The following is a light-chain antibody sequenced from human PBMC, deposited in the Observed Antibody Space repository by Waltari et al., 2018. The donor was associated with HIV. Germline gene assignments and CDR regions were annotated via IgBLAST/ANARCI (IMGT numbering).Light chain of an antibody. CDR3: AAWDDSLNAVV. J-gene: IGLJ2*01. CDR2: SNN. CDR1: SSNIGSNT. V-gene: IGLV1-44*01. Sequence: QSVLPQPPSASGTPGQRVTIPCSGSSSNIGSNTVNWYQQLPGTAPKLLIYSNNQRPPGVPDRFSGSKSGTSASLAISGLQSEDEGDYYCAAWDDSLNAVVFGGGTKLTVL.